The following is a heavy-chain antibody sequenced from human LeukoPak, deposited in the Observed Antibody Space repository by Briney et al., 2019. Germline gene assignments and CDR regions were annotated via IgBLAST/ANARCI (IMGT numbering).Heavy chain of an antibody. CDR2: IYYSGSN. CDR3: ARGSRWLSDPLDY. Sequence: SETLSLTCAVSRGCISSYYWSWIRQPPGKGLEWIGYIYYSGSNNYNPSLKSRVTISVDTSKNQFSLKLSSVTAADTAVYYCARGSRWLSDPLDYWGQGTLVTVSS. CDR1: RGCISSYY. V-gene: IGHV4-59*01. J-gene: IGHJ4*02. D-gene: IGHD5-24*01.